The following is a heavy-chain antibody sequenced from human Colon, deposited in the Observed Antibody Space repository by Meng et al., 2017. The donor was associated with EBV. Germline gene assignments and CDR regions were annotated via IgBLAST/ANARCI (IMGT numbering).Heavy chain of an antibody. Sequence: LQRPGPGLVNSSGPLSLPCGVSGVSISSNIRWTWVRQPPGKGLEWIGDIDDSGSTNYNPSLNSRISISLDKSKNHFSLKVNSVTAADTAVYYCARGKQDAWELLAYWGQGALVTVSS. CDR1: GVSISSNIR. CDR2: IDDSGST. D-gene: IGHD1-26*01. V-gene: IGHV4-4*02. CDR3: ARGKQDAWELLAY. J-gene: IGHJ4*02.